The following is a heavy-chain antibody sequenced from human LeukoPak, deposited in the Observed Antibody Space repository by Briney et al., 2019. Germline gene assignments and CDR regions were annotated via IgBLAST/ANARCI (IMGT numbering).Heavy chain of an antibody. CDR3: ARRVASGYYPDHFDY. V-gene: IGHV4-38-2*01. CDR1: GYSISSGYY. J-gene: IGHJ4*02. D-gene: IGHD3-22*01. Sequence: SETLSLTCAVSGYSISSGYYWGWIRQPPGKGLEWIGSIYYSGSTYYNPSLKSRVTISVDTSKNPFSLKLSSVTAADTAVYYCARRVASGYYPDHFDYWGQGTLVTVSS. CDR2: IYYSGST.